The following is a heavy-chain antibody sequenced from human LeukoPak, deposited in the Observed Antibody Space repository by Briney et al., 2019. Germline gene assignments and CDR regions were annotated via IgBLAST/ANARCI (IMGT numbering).Heavy chain of an antibody. V-gene: IGHV3-30*18. D-gene: IGHD5-12*01. CDR2: ISYDGSNK. CDR3: AKAYSGYDADAYDI. CDR1: GFTFSSYG. Sequence: PGGSLRLSCAASGFTFSSYGMDWVRQAPGKGLEWVAVISYDGSNKYYADSVKGRFTISRDNSKNTLYLQMNSLRAEDTAVYYCAKAYSGYDADAYDIWGQGTMVTVSS. J-gene: IGHJ3*02.